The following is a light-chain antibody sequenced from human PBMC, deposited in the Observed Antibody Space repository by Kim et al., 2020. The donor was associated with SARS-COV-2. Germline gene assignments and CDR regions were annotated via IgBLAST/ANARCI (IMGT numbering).Light chain of an antibody. CDR2: GAS. CDR1: QSVSSSY. Sequence: SPGERANLSCRASQSVSSSYLAWYQQKPGQAPRLLIYGASSRATGIRDRFSGSGSGTEFTLTISRLEPEDFAVYYCQQYGSSPRTFGGGTKVDIK. CDR3: QQYGSSPRT. V-gene: IGKV3-20*01. J-gene: IGKJ4*01.